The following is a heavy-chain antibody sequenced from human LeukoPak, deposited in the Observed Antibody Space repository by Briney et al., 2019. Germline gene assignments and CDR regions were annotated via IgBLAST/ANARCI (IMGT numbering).Heavy chain of an antibody. D-gene: IGHD5-18*01. CDR1: GGSFSGYY. V-gene: IGHV4-34*01. J-gene: IGHJ6*02. CDR3: ARGGGYSYAGYYYGMDV. CDR2: INHSGST. Sequence: SETLSLTCAVYGGSFSGYYWSWIRQPPGKGLEWIGEINHSGSTNYNPSLKSQVTISVDTSKNQFSLKLSSVTAADTAVYYCARGGGYSYAGYYYGMDVWGQGTTVTVSS.